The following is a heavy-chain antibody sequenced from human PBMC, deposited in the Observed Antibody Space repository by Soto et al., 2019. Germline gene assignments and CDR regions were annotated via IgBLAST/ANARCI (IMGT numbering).Heavy chain of an antibody. D-gene: IGHD5-18*01. V-gene: IGHV4-59*12. Sequence: PSETLSLTCTVSGGSISSYYWSWIRQPPGKGLEWIGYIYNSGSTYYNPSLKSRVTISVDTSKNQFSLKLSSATAADTAVYYCARDIQGPFDYWGQGTRVTVSS. CDR1: GGSISSYY. CDR2: IYNSGST. J-gene: IGHJ4*02. CDR3: ARDIQGPFDY.